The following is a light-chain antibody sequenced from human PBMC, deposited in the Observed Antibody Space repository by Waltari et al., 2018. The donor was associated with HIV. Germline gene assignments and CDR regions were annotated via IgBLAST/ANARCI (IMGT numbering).Light chain of an antibody. Sequence: QSVLTQPPSASGTPGQKVTISCSGGTAKIGANFVFWFQQFPGTAPKLLIYRDNLRHSGVPARFSGSKSGTSASLTISGLRSDDEAHYFCAVLDDTLGGGVFGGGTKLTVL. CDR3: AVLDDTLGGGV. CDR2: RDN. CDR1: TAKIGANF. J-gene: IGLJ2*01. V-gene: IGLV1-47*01.